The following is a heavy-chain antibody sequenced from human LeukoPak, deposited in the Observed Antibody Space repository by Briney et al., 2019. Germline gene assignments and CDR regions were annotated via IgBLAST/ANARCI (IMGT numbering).Heavy chain of an antibody. V-gene: IGHV4-59*08. D-gene: IGHD6-13*01. CDR3: ALYCRLSSNCGYYGMDV. J-gene: IGHJ6*02. Sequence: PSETLSLTCLVPGGSIINYFWSWFRHPPGKGLDCLGEVSFSGSTNYNPSLTSRVSISPGTSKNQFSLKLSSVTAADTAVYYCALYCRLSSNCGYYGMDVWGQGTTVTVSS. CDR1: GGSIINYF. CDR2: VSFSGST.